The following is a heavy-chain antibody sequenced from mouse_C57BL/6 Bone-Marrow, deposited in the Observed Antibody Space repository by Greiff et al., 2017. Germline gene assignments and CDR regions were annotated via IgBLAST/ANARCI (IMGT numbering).Heavy chain of an antibody. D-gene: IGHD2-4*01. Sequence: AQLQQPGAELVMPGASVKLSCKASGYTFTRYWMHWVKQRPGQGLEWIGALDPTDSYTNYNQKFQGKSTLTVDKSSSTAYMQLSSLSSEDSAVYYCARSGDYGDYYAMDYWVQGTAGTVCS. V-gene: IGHV1-69*01. CDR1: GYTFTRYW. J-gene: IGHJ4*01. CDR2: LDPTDSYT. CDR3: ARSGDYGDYYAMDY.